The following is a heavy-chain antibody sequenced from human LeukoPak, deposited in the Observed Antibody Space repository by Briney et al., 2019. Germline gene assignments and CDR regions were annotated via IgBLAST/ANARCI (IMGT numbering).Heavy chain of an antibody. D-gene: IGHD2/OR15-2a*01. V-gene: IGHV3-74*01. CDR3: ARESAIDS. CDR2: IESDGTST. Sequence: GGSLRLSCAASGFTFTTSWMHWFRQAPGKGLVWVSRIESDGTSTTYADSVKGRFTISRDNAKNTLYLQMNSLRAEDTAVYYCARESAIDSWGQGTLVTVSS. CDR1: GFTFTTSW. J-gene: IGHJ5*02.